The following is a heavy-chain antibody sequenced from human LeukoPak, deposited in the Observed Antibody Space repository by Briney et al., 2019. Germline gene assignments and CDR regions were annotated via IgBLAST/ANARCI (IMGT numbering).Heavy chain of an antibody. J-gene: IGHJ6*02. D-gene: IGHD6-13*01. CDR2: INAGNGNT. Sequence: ASVKVSCKASGYTFTSYAMHWVRQAPGQRLEWMGWINAGNGNTKHSQKFQGRVTITRDTSASTAYMELSSLRSEDTAVYYCARDGIAAAPPAYYGMDVWGQGTTVTVSS. CDR1: GYTFTSYA. V-gene: IGHV1-3*01. CDR3: ARDGIAAAPPAYYGMDV.